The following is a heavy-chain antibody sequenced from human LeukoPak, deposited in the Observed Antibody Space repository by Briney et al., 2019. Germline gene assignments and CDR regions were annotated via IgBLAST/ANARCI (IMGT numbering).Heavy chain of an antibody. CDR3: ARDLSRGSGYFGTY. J-gene: IGHJ4*02. CDR1: GYTFTTTYG. Sequence: ASVKVSCKTSGYTFTTTYGISWVRRAPGQGLEWMGWISGDNSNTNSAQRFQGRVTMTTDTSTSTAYMELRSLRSDDTAVYYCARDLSRGSGYFGTYWGQGTLVTVSS. V-gene: IGHV1-18*01. D-gene: IGHD3-22*01. CDR2: ISGDNSNT.